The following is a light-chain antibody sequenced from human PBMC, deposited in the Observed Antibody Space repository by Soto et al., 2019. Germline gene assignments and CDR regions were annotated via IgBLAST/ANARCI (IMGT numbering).Light chain of an antibody. Sequence: DIQMTQSPSTLSASVGDRVTITCRVSQSVTTWLAWYQQKPGKAPKLLIYKASNLESGLPSRFTGSGSGTAFTLTISSLQSDDFATYYCQQYSTYPITFGQGTRLEIK. J-gene: IGKJ5*01. CDR2: KAS. CDR1: QSVTTW. V-gene: IGKV1-5*03. CDR3: QQYSTYPIT.